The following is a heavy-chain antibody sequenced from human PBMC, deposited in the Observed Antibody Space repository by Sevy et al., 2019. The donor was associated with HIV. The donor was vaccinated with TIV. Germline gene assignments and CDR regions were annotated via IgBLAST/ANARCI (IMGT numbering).Heavy chain of an antibody. J-gene: IGHJ6*02. CDR1: GYSFTSYG. V-gene: IGHV1-18*01. D-gene: IGHD1-7*01. CDR2: ISGYNGKT. CDR3: ARDNWNYGDSYGMDV. Sequence: ASVKVSCKASGYSFTSYGISCVRQAPGQGLEWMGWISGYNGKTNYEQKLQGRVTMTTDTSTSTAYMELRSLISDDTAMYYCARDNWNYGDSYGMDVWGQGTTVTVSS.